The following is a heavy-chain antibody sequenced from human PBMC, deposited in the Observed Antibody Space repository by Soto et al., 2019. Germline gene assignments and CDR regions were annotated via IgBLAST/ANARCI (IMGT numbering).Heavy chain of an antibody. CDR1: GYTFTSYG. J-gene: IGHJ6*02. V-gene: IGHV1-18*04. CDR3: ASNRVIFSYYYYGMDV. CDR2: ISAYNGNT. Sequence: QVQLVQSGAEVKKPGASVKVSCKASGYTFTSYGISWVRQATGQGLERMGCISAYNGNTNYAQKRQGRGTKTTGTSTSTAYMELRSLRPDDTAVYYWASNRVIFSYYYYGMDVWGQGPTVTVSS.